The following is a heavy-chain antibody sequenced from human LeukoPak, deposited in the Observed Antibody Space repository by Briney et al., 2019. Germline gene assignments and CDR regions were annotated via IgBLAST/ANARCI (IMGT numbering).Heavy chain of an antibody. J-gene: IGHJ4*02. Sequence: QTLSLTCAISGDSVSINSAAWDWVRQSPSRGLGWLGGTYQRSKWYNDYAVSVKSRITINPDTSKNQFSLQLNSVTPEDTAVYYCTRGNYYVDYWGQGTLVTVSS. CDR1: GDSVSINSAA. CDR2: TYQRSKWYN. CDR3: TRGNYYVDY. V-gene: IGHV6-1*01.